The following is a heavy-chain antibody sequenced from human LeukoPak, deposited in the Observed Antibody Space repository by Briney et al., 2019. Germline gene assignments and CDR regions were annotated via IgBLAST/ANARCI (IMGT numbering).Heavy chain of an antibody. J-gene: IGHJ3*02. Sequence: GESLQISCKGSGYSFTSYWISWVRQMPGKGLEWMGRIDPSDSYTNYSPSFQGHVTISADKSISTAYLQWSSLKASDTAMYYCARGGVGGYASDAFDIWGQGTMVTVSS. V-gene: IGHV5-10-1*01. CDR3: ARGGVGGYASDAFDI. CDR2: IDPSDSYT. CDR1: GYSFTSYW. D-gene: IGHD5-12*01.